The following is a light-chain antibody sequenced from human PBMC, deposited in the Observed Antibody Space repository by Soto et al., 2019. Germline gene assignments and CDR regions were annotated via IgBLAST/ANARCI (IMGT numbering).Light chain of an antibody. CDR1: QSVSSY. Sequence: EIVLTQSPATLSLSPGERATLSCRASQSVSSYLAWYQQKPGQAPRLLIYDASNRATGIPARFSGSGSGTDLPLTISSLEPEDFAVDYCQQRSNWPPITFGQGTRLEIK. CDR3: QQRSNWPPIT. J-gene: IGKJ5*01. V-gene: IGKV3-11*01. CDR2: DAS.